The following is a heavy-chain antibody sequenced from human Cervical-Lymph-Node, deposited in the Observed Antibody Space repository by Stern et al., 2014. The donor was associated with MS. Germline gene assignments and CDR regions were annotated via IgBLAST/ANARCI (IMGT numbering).Heavy chain of an antibody. J-gene: IGHJ6*02. CDR3: ARDWYGTNADYYGFDV. D-gene: IGHD2-8*01. V-gene: IGHV3-21*01. CDR2: IRRTSSYI. Sequence: EVQLEESGGGLVKPGGSLRLSCEAAGFRFSNYDMNWVRQAPGTGLEWLSVIRRTSSYIFYADSVKGRFTVSSDHSKNSLFLQIDSLRVEDTAVYYCARDWYGTNADYYGFDVWGQGTTVTVSS. CDR1: GFRFSNYD.